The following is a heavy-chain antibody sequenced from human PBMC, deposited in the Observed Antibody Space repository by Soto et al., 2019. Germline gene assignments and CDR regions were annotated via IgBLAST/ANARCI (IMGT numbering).Heavy chain of an antibody. CDR1: GFTFSSYG. V-gene: IGHV3-7*01. CDR2: IKQDGSEK. Sequence: GGSLRLSCAASGFTFSSYGMHWVRQAPGKGLEWVANIKQDGSEKYYVDSVKGRFTISRDNAKNSLYLQMNSLRAEDTAVYYCARGYDFWSGALSWFDPWGQGTLVTVSS. CDR3: ARGYDFWSGALSWFDP. D-gene: IGHD3-3*01. J-gene: IGHJ5*02.